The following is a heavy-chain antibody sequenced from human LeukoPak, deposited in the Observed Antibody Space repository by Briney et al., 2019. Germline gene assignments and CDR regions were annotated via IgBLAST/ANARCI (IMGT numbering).Heavy chain of an antibody. V-gene: IGHV3-23*01. CDR1: GFTFSTFA. J-gene: IGHJ5*02. Sequence: PGGSLRLSCAASGFTFSTFAMNWVRQAPGKGLEWVSTISRSGTATHYADSVKGRFTISRDNSNHSLDPLLNSLRVEETAVYYCAKDPYSDLWGCYNNWFDPWGQGTLVTVSS. D-gene: IGHD3-3*01. CDR2: ISRSGTAT. CDR3: AKDPYSDLWGCYNNWFDP.